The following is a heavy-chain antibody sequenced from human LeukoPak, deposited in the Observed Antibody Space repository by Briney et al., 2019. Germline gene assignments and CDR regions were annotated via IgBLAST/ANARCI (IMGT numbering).Heavy chain of an antibody. CDR1: GGSMSSYY. CDR3: ARGGWDYYDSSGYYYLDY. D-gene: IGHD3-22*01. CDR2: IFYSGST. J-gene: IGHJ4*02. V-gene: IGHV4-59*01. Sequence: SETLSLTCTVSGGSMSSYYWSWIRQPPGKGLEWIGYIFYSGSTNYNPSLKSRVTISVDTSKNQFSLKLTSVTAADTAVYYCARGGWDYYDSSGYYYLDYWGQGTLVTVSS.